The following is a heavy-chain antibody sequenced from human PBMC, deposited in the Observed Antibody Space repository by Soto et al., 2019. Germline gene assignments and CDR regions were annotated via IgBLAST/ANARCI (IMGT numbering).Heavy chain of an antibody. V-gene: IGHV3-23*01. CDR1: GFTFSSYA. J-gene: IGHJ5*02. CDR3: AKDPTFRYSGYEKNWFDP. D-gene: IGHD5-12*01. CDR2: ISGSGGST. Sequence: GGSLRLSCAASGFTFSSYAMSWVRQAPGKGLEWVSAISGSGGSTYYADSVKGRFTISRDNSKNTLYLQMNSLRAEDTAVYYCAKDPTFRYSGYEKNWFDPWGQGTLVTVSS.